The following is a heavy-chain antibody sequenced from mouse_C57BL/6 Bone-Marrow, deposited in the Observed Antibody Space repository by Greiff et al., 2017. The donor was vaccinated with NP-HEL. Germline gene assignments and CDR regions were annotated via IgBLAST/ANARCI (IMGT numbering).Heavy chain of an antibody. V-gene: IGHV5-4*01. CDR3: ARDQRGTAVYFDY. Sequence: EVQLVESGGGLVKPGGSLKLSCAASGFTFSSYAMSWVRQTPEKRLEWVATISDGGSYTYYPDNVKGRFTISRDNAKNNLYLQMSHLKSEDTAMYYCARDQRGTAVYFDYWGQGTTLTVSS. CDR2: ISDGGSYT. CDR1: GFTFSSYA. J-gene: IGHJ2*01. D-gene: IGHD2-14*01.